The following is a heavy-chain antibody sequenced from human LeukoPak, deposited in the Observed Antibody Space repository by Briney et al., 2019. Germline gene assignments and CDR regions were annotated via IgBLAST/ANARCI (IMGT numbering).Heavy chain of an antibody. J-gene: IGHJ3*02. CDR2: IYYSGST. CDR3: ARDNYDSSASDAFDI. D-gene: IGHD3-22*01. CDR1: GGSISSSSYY. Sequence: SETLSLTCTVSGGSISSSSYYWGWIRQPPGKGLEWIGSIYYSGSTYYNPPLKSRVTISVDTSKNQFSLKLSSVTAADTAVYYCARDNYDSSASDAFDIWGQGTMVTVSS. V-gene: IGHV4-39*07.